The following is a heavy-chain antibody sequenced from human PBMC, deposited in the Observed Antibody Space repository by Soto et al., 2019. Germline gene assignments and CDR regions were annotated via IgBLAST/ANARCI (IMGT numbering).Heavy chain of an antibody. Sequence: EVQLVESGGGLVKPGGSLRLSCAASGFTFSSYSMNWVRQAPGKGLEWVSSISSSSSYIYYADSVKGRFTISSDNAKNSLYLQMHSLRAEDTAVYYCARDDSGYEGFDPWGQGTLVTVSS. CDR2: ISSSSSYI. V-gene: IGHV3-21*01. J-gene: IGHJ5*02. D-gene: IGHD5-12*01. CDR1: GFTFSSYS. CDR3: ARDDSGYEGFDP.